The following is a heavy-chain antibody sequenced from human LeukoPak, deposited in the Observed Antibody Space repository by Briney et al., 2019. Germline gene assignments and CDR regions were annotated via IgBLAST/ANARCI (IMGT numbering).Heavy chain of an antibody. V-gene: IGHV4-34*01. CDR3: ASSPIRDSSSWYNPYGMDV. D-gene: IGHD6-13*01. CDR2: INHSGST. CDR1: GGSFSGYY. Sequence: MTSETLSLTCAVYGGSFSGYYWSWIRQPPGKGLEWIGEINHSGSTNYNPSLKSRVTISVDTSKNQFSLKLSSVTAADTAVYYCASSPIRDSSSWYNPYGMDVWGQGTTVTVSS. J-gene: IGHJ6*02.